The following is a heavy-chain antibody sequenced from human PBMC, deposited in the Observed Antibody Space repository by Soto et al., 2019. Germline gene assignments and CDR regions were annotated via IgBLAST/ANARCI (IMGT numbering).Heavy chain of an antibody. D-gene: IGHD3-22*01. CDR1: GYTFTSYD. CDR2: MNPNSGNT. Sequence: ASVKVSCKASGYTFTSYDINWVRQATGQGLEWMGWMNPNSGNTGYAQKFQGRVTMTRNTSISTAYMELSSLRSEDTAVYYCARGKGYYDSSGYTGPDAFDIWGQGTMVTVSS. J-gene: IGHJ3*02. V-gene: IGHV1-8*01. CDR3: ARGKGYYDSSGYTGPDAFDI.